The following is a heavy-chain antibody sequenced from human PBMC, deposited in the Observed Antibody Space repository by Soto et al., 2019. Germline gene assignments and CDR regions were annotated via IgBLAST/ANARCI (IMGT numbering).Heavy chain of an antibody. CDR1: GFTFSNYN. CDR3: AREGALKPFSS. Sequence: PVGSLRLSCVASGFTFSNYNMNWVRQAPGKGLEWVSHISGTSVYIHYADSVRGRFTISRDNAKNSVYLQMDSLRAEDTAVYYCAREGALKPFSSWGQGALVTVSS. V-gene: IGHV3-21*01. CDR2: ISGTSVYI. J-gene: IGHJ5*02.